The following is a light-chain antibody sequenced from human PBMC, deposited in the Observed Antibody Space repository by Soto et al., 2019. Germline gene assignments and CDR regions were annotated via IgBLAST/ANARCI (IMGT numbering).Light chain of an antibody. CDR3: QQYYRTWT. J-gene: IGKJ1*01. V-gene: IGKV4-1*01. Sequence: DIVMTQSPDSLAVSLGERATINCKSSQSVLYSSNNKNYLAWYQQKPGQPPKLLIYWASTRESGVPGRLRCSGLGNKLTTTNSSREAEVVAVYSCQQYYRTWTFGQGTKVEIK. CDR1: QSVLYSSNNKNY. CDR2: WAS.